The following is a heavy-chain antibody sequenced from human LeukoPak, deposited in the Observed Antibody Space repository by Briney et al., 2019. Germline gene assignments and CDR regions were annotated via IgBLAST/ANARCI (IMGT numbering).Heavy chain of an antibody. CDR1: GFTFSSYE. CDR2: ISGSGADT. J-gene: IGHJ3*02. D-gene: IGHD1/OR15-1a*01. V-gene: IGHV3-23*01. Sequence: GGSLRLSCAASGFTFSSYEMNWVRQAPGKGLEWVSTISGSGADTYYEDSVKGRFTISRDISKNTLYLQMSSLRAEDTALYYCAKVRQNTNDAFDIWGQGTMVTVSS. CDR3: AKVRQNTNDAFDI.